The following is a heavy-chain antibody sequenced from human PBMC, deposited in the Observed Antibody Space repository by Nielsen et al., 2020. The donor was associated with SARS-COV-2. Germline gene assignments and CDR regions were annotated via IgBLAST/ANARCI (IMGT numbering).Heavy chain of an antibody. Sequence: SETLSLTCTVSGGSISSTYWSWIRQPPGKGLGWVGSIYTSGSTNYNHYLKSRVTISVDTSKNQYSLKRSSVTAADTSVYYCARHHYVTFFGVVIICWFDPWGQGTLVTVSS. D-gene: IGHD3-3*01. CDR2: IYTSGST. V-gene: IGHV4-59*08. CDR1: GGSISSTY. CDR3: ARHHYVTFFGVVIICWFDP. J-gene: IGHJ5*02.